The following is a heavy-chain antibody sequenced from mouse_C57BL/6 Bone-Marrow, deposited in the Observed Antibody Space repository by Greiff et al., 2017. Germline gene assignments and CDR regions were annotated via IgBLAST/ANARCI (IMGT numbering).Heavy chain of an antibody. D-gene: IGHD5-5*01. Sequence: QVQLQQPGAELVKPGASVKMSCKASGYTFTSYWITWVKQRPGQGLEWIGDIYPPDSRTNYNEKFKSKAILTVDTSSNTSYLQLSSLTSEDTAIYYCASLSYLHYWGQGTSVTVSS. CDR1: GYTFTSYW. J-gene: IGHJ4*01. CDR2: IYPPDSRT. CDR3: ASLSYLHY. V-gene: IGHV1-55*01.